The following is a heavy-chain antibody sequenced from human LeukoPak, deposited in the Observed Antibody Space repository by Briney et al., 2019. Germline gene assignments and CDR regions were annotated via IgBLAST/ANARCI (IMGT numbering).Heavy chain of an antibody. Sequence: PGGSLRLSCAASGFTFNTYAMHWVRQAPGKGLEWVSGISYDGNNKNYADSVKGRFTISRDNSRNTLYLQMNSLRAEDTAVYYCANFGCSSTSCLDYWGQGTLVTVSS. CDR3: ANFGCSSTSCLDY. D-gene: IGHD2-2*01. J-gene: IGHJ4*02. V-gene: IGHV3-30*04. CDR2: ISYDGNNK. CDR1: GFTFNTYA.